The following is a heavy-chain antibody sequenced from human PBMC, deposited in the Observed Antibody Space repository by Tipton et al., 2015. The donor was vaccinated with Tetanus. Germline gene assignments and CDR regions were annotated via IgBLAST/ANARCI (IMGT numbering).Heavy chain of an antibody. CDR2: IYSGGST. Sequence: SLRLSCAVSGLTVSINSMSWVRQAPGKGLEWVSVIYSGGSTYYGDSVKGRVTISRGNSKNTVYLQMNSLRADDTALYYCAPSRDSSGYFSTFWGQGTLVTVAS. CDR3: APSRDSSGYFSTF. V-gene: IGHV3-53*01. CDR1: GLTVSINS. J-gene: IGHJ4*02. D-gene: IGHD3-22*01.